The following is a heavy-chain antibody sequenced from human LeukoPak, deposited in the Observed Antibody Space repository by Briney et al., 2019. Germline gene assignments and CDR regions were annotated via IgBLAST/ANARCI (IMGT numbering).Heavy chain of an antibody. V-gene: IGHV3-33*06. CDR1: GFIFSSYG. J-gene: IGHJ5*02. D-gene: IGHD6-6*01. CDR3: AKDAKGSYNWFDP. CDR2: IWYDGSYK. Sequence: PGRSLRLSCTASGFIFSSYGMHWVRQAPGKGLEWVAVIWYDGSYKYFADSVKGRFTISRDNSKNTLYLQMDSLRAEDTALYYCAKDAKGSYNWFDPWGQGTLVIVSS.